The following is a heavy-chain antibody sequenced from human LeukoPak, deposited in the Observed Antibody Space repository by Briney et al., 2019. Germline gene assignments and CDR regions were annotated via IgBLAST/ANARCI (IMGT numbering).Heavy chain of an antibody. CDR1: GFTFSSYW. D-gene: IGHD6-19*01. CDR2: IKQDGSEK. V-gene: IGHV3-7*03. CDR3: AREGSGWYQDY. J-gene: IGHJ4*02. Sequence: SGGSLRLSCAASGFTFSSYWMSWVRQAPGKGLEWVANIKQDGSEKNYVDSVKGRFTISRDNAKNSLYLQMNSLRAEDTAVYYCAREGSGWYQDYWGQGTLVTVSS.